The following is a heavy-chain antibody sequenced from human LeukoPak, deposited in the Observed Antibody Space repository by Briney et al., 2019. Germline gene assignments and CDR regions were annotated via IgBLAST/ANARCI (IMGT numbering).Heavy chain of an antibody. Sequence: TGGSLRLSCAASGFTFSSYSMNWVRQAPGKGLEWVSYISSSSTIYYADSVKGRFTISRDNAKNSLNLQMNSLRAEDTAVYYCATGDRGDYVFDYWGQGTLVTVSS. D-gene: IGHD4-17*01. CDR1: GFTFSSYS. CDR2: ISSSSTI. CDR3: ATGDRGDYVFDY. V-gene: IGHV3-48*04. J-gene: IGHJ4*02.